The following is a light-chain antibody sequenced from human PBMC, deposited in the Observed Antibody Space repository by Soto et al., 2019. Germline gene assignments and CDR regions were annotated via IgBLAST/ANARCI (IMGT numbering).Light chain of an antibody. Sequence: EIHMTQSPSTLSASVGARATITCRASQSISSWLAWYQQKPGKAPKLLIYDASNLQSGVPSRFSGSGSGTEFTLTISGLQPDDFAIYYCQQYNTYSRRTFGQGTKVDIK. V-gene: IGKV1-5*01. CDR1: QSISSW. CDR3: QQYNTYSRRT. J-gene: IGKJ1*01. CDR2: DAS.